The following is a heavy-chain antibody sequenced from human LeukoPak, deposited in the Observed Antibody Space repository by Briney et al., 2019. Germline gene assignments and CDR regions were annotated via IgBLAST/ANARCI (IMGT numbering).Heavy chain of an antibody. Sequence: GSSVKVSCKASGGTFSSYAISWVRQAPGQGLEWMGRIIPILGIANYAQKFQGRVTITADKSTSTAYMELSSLRSEDTGVYYCATSIVVVTAIRDYFDYWGQGTLVTVSS. CDR1: GGTFSSYA. CDR3: ATSIVVVTAIRDYFDY. V-gene: IGHV1-69*04. CDR2: IIPILGIA. D-gene: IGHD2-21*02. J-gene: IGHJ4*02.